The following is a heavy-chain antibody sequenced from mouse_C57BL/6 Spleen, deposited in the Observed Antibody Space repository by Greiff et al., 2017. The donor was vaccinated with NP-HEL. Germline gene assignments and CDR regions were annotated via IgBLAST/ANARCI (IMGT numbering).Heavy chain of an antibody. Sequence: VHLVESGAELVKPGASVKISCKASGYAFSSYWMNWVKQRPGKGLEWIGQIYPGDGDTNYNGKFKGKATLTADKSSSTAYMQLSSLTSEDSAVYFCARLSGYYAMDYWGQGTSVTVSS. CDR3: ARLSGYYAMDY. D-gene: IGHD3-2*02. V-gene: IGHV1-80*01. CDR1: GYAFSSYW. J-gene: IGHJ4*01. CDR2: IYPGDGDT.